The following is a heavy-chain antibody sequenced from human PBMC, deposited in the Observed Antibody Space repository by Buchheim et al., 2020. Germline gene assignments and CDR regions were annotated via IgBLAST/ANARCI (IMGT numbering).Heavy chain of an antibody. Sequence: QVQLQESGPGLVKPSETLSLTCTVSGGSISSYYWSWIRQPPGKGLEWIGYIYYSGSTNYNPSLKSRVTISVATSKNQFSLKLSSVTAADTAVYYCARDRPSWTSYYYYGMDVWGQGTT. D-gene: IGHD3/OR15-3a*01. CDR3: ARDRPSWTSYYYYGMDV. V-gene: IGHV4-59*01. CDR1: GGSISSYY. J-gene: IGHJ6*02. CDR2: IYYSGST.